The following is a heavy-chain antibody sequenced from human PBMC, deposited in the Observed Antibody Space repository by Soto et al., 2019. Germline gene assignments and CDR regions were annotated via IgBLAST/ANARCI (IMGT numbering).Heavy chain of an antibody. Sequence: QITLKESGPTLVNPTQTLTLTCTFSGFSLSTSGVGVGWIRQPPGKALEWLALIYWNDDKRYSPSLKSRLTITKDTSKNQVVLTMTNMDPVDTATYCCAHRGGWPRLRSSLLVEHWGQGTLVTVSS. V-gene: IGHV2-5*01. J-gene: IGHJ5*02. CDR2: IYWNDDK. D-gene: IGHD4-17*01. CDR1: GFSLSTSGVG. CDR3: AHRGGWPRLRSSLLVEH.